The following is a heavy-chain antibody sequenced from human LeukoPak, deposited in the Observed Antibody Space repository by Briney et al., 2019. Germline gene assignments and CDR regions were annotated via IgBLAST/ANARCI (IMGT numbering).Heavy chain of an antibody. V-gene: IGHV4-61*02. J-gene: IGHJ5*02. CDR2: IYTSGST. CDR3: ARIPRASATWFDP. Sequence: PSETLSLTCTVSGGSISSGSYYWSWIRQPAGKGLEWIGRIYTSGSTNYNPSLKSRVTISVDTSKNQFSLKLSSVTAADTAVYYCARIPRASATWFDPWGQGTLVTVSS. CDR1: GGSISSGSYY. D-gene: IGHD2-21*01.